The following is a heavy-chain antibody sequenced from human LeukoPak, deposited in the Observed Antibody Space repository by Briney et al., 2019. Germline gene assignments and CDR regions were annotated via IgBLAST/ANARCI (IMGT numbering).Heavy chain of an antibody. CDR3: ARVGTDYGASVNWFDP. CDR2: IYYSGST. CDR1: GGSISSGGYY. D-gene: IGHD4/OR15-4a*01. Sequence: SETLSLTCTVSGGSISSGGYYWSWIRQHPGQGLEWIGNIYYSGSTYYNPSLKSRVTISVDTSKNQFSLQLSSVTAADTAVYYCARVGTDYGASVNWFDPWGQGTLVTVSS. J-gene: IGHJ5*02. V-gene: IGHV4-31*03.